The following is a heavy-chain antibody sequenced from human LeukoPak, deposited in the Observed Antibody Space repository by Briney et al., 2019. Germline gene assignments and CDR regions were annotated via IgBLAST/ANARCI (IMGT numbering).Heavy chain of an antibody. V-gene: IGHV4-59*01. D-gene: IGHD3/OR15-3a*01. J-gene: IGHJ6*02. CDR1: GGSISSYY. CDR3: ARLDALSYAPTPPYYYYYGMDV. CDR2: IYYSGST. Sequence: SETLSLTCTVSGGSISSYYWSWIRQPPGKGLEWIGYIYYSGSTNYNPSLKSRVTISVDTSKNQFSLKLSSVTAADTAVYYCARLDALSYAPTPPYYYYYGMDVWGQGTTVTVSS.